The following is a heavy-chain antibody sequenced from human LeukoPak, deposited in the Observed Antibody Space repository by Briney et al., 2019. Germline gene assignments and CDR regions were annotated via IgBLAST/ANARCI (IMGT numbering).Heavy chain of an antibody. J-gene: IGHJ4*02. CDR2: IYPGDSDT. Sequence: GESLKISCKGSGYSFNTYWIAWVRQMPGKRLEWMGIIYPGDSDTRYSPSFKGQVTISADKSISTAYLQWSSLKASDTAMYYCARRRRGDYYFDYWGQGTLVTVSS. CDR3: ARRRRGDYYFDY. V-gene: IGHV5-51*01. CDR1: GYSFNTYW. D-gene: IGHD2-21*02.